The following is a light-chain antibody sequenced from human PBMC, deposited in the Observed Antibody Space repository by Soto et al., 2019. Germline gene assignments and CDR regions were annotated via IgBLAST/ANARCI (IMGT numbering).Light chain of an antibody. Sequence: QLVLTQSPSASASLGASVKLTCTLSSGHSSYAIAWHQQQPEKGPRYLMKLNSDGSHSKGDGIPDRFSGSSSGAERYLTISSIQSEEEADYYCQTWGTGIVIFGGGTKVTVL. J-gene: IGLJ2*01. CDR3: QTWGTGIVI. CDR2: LNSDGSH. V-gene: IGLV4-69*01. CDR1: SGHSSYA.